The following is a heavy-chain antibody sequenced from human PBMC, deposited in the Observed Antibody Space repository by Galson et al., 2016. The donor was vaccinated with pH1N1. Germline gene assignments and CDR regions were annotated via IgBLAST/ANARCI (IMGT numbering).Heavy chain of an antibody. CDR1: GGTFSGFG. V-gene: IGHV1-69*13. Sequence: SVKVSCKASGGTFSGFGISWVRQAPGQGLEWMGGSIGMCAKANYAKKFQGRVTINADELTRTAYMHLSSRTSEDTAVYYCARSPGYMVTALDNWGHGTLVTVSS. J-gene: IGHJ4*01. D-gene: IGHD2-21*02. CDR3: ARSPGYMVTALDN. CDR2: SIGMCAKA.